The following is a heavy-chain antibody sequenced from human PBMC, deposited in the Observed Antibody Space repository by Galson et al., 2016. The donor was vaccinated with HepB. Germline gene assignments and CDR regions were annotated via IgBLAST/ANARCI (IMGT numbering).Heavy chain of an antibody. CDR1: GYYFSSYW. CDR3: TRRGDPAGLLH. J-gene: IGHJ4*02. V-gene: IGHV5-51*01. D-gene: IGHD7-27*01. Sequence: QSGAEVKKPGESLKISCQGSGYYFSSYWIGWVRQMPGKGLEWMGIIYPGDSDTRYSPSFQGQVTISADKSSNTAFLQWSSLKTSDTAMYYCTRRGDPAGLLHWGQGTLVTVSS. CDR2: IYPGDSDT.